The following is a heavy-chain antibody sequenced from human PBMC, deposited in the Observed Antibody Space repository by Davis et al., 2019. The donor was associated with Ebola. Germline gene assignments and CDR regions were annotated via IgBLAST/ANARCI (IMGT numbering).Heavy chain of an antibody. D-gene: IGHD3-10*01. CDR1: GFTFSSYA. CDR3: AHFGVTQNAYDI. J-gene: IGHJ3*02. CDR2: IWYDGSKK. V-gene: IGHV3-33*01. Sequence: PGGSLRLSCAASGFTFSSYAMHWVRQAPGKGLEWVAVIWYDGSKKYYADSVKGRFTISRDNSKNTLYLQMNSLRAEDTAVYYCAHFGVTQNAYDIWGQGTMVTVSS.